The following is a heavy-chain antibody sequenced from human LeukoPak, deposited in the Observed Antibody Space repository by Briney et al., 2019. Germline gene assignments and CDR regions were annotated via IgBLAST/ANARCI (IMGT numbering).Heavy chain of an antibody. CDR3: AVSLGNYFDY. CDR1: GFTFSSYG. V-gene: IGHV3-30*02. J-gene: IGHJ4*02. Sequence: GGSLRLSCAASGFTFSSYGMHWVRQAPGKGLEWVAFIRYDGSNKYYADSVKGRFTISRDNSKTTLYLQMNSLRAEDTAVYYCAVSLGNYFDYWGQGTLVTVSS. D-gene: IGHD2/OR15-2a*01. CDR2: IRYDGSNK.